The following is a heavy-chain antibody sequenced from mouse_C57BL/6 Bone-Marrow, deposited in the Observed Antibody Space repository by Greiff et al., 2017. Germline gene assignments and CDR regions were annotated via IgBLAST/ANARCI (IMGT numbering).Heavy chain of an antibody. Sequence: QVQLQQPGAELVMPGASVKLSCKASGYTFTSYWMHWVKQRPGQGLEWIGEIDPSDSYTNYNQKFKGKSTLTVDKSSSTAYMQLSSLTSDDSAVYYCARGGLTGTCYFDYWGQGTTLTVAS. D-gene: IGHD4-1*01. J-gene: IGHJ2*01. CDR3: ARGGLTGTCYFDY. V-gene: IGHV1-69*01. CDR1: GYTFTSYW. CDR2: IDPSDSYT.